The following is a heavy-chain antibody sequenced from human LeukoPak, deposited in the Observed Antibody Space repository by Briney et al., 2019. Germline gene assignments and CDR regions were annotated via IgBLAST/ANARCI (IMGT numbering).Heavy chain of an antibody. D-gene: IGHD3-10*01. V-gene: IGHV4-31*03. CDR2: IYYSGST. CDR1: GGSISSGGYY. J-gene: IGHJ4*02. CDR3: AREGIYYFDY. Sequence: SQTLSLTCTVSGGSISSGGYYWSWIRQHPGKGLEWIGYIYYSGSTYYNPSLKSRVTISVDTSKNQFSLRLSSVTAADTAVYYCAREGIYYFDYWGQGTLVTVSS.